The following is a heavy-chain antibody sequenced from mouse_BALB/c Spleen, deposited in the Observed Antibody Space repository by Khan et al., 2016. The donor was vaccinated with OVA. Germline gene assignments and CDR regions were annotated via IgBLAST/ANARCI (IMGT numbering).Heavy chain of an antibody. CDR1: GFTFSNYA. J-gene: IGHJ3*01. Sequence: EVELVESGGGLVKPGGSLEFSCAASGFTFSNYAMSWVRQTPEKRLEWVASISSGGNTYYPDSVKGRFTISRDNARNILYLQMSSLRSEDTAMYYCARDYWFTYWGQGTLVTVSA. V-gene: IGHV5-6-5*01. CDR3: ARDYWFTY. CDR2: ISSGGNT.